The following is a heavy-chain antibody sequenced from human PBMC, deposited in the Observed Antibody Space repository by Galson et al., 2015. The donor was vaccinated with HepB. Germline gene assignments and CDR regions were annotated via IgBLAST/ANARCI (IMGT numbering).Heavy chain of an antibody. V-gene: IGHV2-70*01. D-gene: IGHD5-24*01. CDR3: ARSCRDGYNSIDY. CDR1: GFSLSTSGMC. CDR2: IDWNDHK. Sequence: PALVKPTQTLTLTCTFSGFSLSTSGMCVSWIRQPPGKALEWLALIDWNDHKYYSTSLRTRLTISKDTSKNQVVLTMTNMDPVDTAMYYCARSCRDGYNSIDYWGQGTLVTVSS. J-gene: IGHJ4*02.